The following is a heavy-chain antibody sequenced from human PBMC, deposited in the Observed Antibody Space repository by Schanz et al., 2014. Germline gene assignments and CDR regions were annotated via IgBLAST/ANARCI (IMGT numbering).Heavy chain of an antibody. CDR2: IIPILGIA. V-gene: IGHV1-69*04. J-gene: IGHJ4*02. CDR3: GSGVSRSYSDF. D-gene: IGHD3-10*01. CDR1: GYTFISYG. Sequence: QVQLVQSGAEVRKPGASVKVSCKASGYTFISYGISWVRQAPGQGLEWMGRIIPILGIANYAQKFQGRVTITADRAASTAYMELSSLRSDDTAVYYCGSGVSRSYSDFWGQGTLITVSS.